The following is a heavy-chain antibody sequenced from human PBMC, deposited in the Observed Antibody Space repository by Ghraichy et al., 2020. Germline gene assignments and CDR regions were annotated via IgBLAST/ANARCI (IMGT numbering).Heavy chain of an antibody. CDR3: ARSELELRAFDI. J-gene: IGHJ3*02. V-gene: IGHV1-18*01. CDR2: ISAYNGNT. D-gene: IGHD1-7*01. CDR1: GYTFTNNA. Sequence: ASVQVSCTASGYTFTNNAISWVRQAPGQGLEWVGWISAYNGNTNSAQKVQGRLTMTIDTSTTIAYMELRTLRSDDTALYYCARSELELRAFDIWGPGTMVTVSS.